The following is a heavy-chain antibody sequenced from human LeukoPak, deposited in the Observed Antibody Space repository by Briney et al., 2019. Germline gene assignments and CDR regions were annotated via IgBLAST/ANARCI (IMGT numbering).Heavy chain of an antibody. Sequence: SETLSLTCTVSGDSISSYYWSWIRQPPGKGLEWMGYINYSGNTNYNPSLKSRVTISVDTSKNQFSLRLTSVTAADTAVYYCAREGRQDYVYFDCWGQGTLVTISS. J-gene: IGHJ4*02. V-gene: IGHV4-59*01. D-gene: IGHD4-17*01. CDR1: GDSISSYY. CDR2: INYSGNT. CDR3: AREGRQDYVYFDC.